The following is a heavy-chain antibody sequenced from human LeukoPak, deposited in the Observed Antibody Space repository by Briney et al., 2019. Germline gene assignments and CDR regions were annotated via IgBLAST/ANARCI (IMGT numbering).Heavy chain of an antibody. V-gene: IGHV1-18*01. CDR1: GYTFTSYG. J-gene: IGHJ4*02. CDR2: ISAYNGNT. D-gene: IGHD3-10*01. CDR3: ARDYYYGSGSYYIG. Sequence: ASVKLSCKASGYTFTSYGISWVRQAPGQGLEWMGWISAYNGNTNYAQKLQGRVTMTTDTSTSTAYMELRSLRSDDTAVYYCARDYYYGSGSYYIGWGQGTLVTVSS.